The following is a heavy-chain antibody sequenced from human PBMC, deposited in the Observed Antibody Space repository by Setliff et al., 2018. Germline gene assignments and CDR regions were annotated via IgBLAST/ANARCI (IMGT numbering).Heavy chain of an antibody. Sequence: SETLSLTCTVSGASISSYYWNWIRQPAGKELEWIGRIYAIRSTNYNPSLKSRVTISLDTSNNQFSLKLSSVTAADTAVYYCARGSTMIQGVRLYYHGLDVWGQGTTVTVSS. CDR1: GASISSYY. J-gene: IGHJ6*02. D-gene: IGHD3-10*01. V-gene: IGHV4-4*07. CDR3: ARGSTMIQGVRLYYHGLDV. CDR2: IYAIRST.